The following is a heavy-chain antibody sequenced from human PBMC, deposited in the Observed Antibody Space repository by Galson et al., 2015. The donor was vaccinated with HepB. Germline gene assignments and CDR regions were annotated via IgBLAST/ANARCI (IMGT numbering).Heavy chain of an antibody. CDR2: IIPILGIA. V-gene: IGHV1-69*04. D-gene: IGHD5-12*01. CDR3: ARDLARGYSGYESDYYYGMDV. Sequence: SVKVSCKVSGYTLTELSMHWVRQAPGQGLEWMGRIIPILGIANYAQKFQGRVTITADKSTSTAYMELSSLRSEDTAVYYCARDLARGYSGYESDYYYGMDVWGQGTTVTVSS. CDR1: GYTLTELS. J-gene: IGHJ6*02.